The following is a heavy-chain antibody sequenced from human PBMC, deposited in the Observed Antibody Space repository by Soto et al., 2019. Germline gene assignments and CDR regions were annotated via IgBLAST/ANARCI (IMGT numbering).Heavy chain of an antibody. V-gene: IGHV3-33*01. CDR1: GFAFSNFG. Sequence: QVQVVESGGGVVQPGRSLRLSCVASGFAFSNFGMHGVRQVPGKGLEWVAVIWHNGKNKDYADYAKDRFTISRDYSKNILYLEMNSLRVEDTAVYYCARDPGQDEAMDYWGQGTLVAVSS. CDR3: ARDPGQDEAMDY. CDR2: IWHNGKNK. J-gene: IGHJ4*02.